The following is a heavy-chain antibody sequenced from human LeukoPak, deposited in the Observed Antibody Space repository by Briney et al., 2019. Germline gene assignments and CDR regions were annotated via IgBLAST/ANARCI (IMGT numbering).Heavy chain of an antibody. V-gene: IGHV1-18*01. CDR1: GYTFITSG. J-gene: IGHJ4*02. Sequence: ASVKVSCKASGYTFITSGITWVRQAPGHGLKWMGWISAYNGNTNYAQKLQGRVTMTTDTSTSTAYMELRSLRSDDTAVYYCARGARGSSWYAYYFDYWGQGTLVTVSS. CDR3: ARGARGSSWYAYYFDY. D-gene: IGHD6-13*01. CDR2: ISAYNGNT.